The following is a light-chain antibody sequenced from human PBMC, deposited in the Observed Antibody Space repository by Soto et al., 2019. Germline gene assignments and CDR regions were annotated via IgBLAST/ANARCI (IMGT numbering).Light chain of an antibody. CDR3: QTWVTGIQI. V-gene: IGLV4-69*01. CDR2: LNSDGSH. J-gene: IGLJ2*01. Sequence: QLVLTQSPSASASLGASVKLTCTLSSEHSSYAIAWHQQQPEKGPRYLMKLNSDGSHSKGDGIPDRFSGSSSGAGRYLTISSLQSEDEADYYCQTWVTGIQIFGGGTQLTVL. CDR1: SEHSSYA.